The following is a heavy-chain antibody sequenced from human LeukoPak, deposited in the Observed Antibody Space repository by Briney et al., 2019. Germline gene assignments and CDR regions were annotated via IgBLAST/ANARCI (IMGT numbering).Heavy chain of an antibody. D-gene: IGHD6-6*01. V-gene: IGHV1-8*01. Sequence: GASVKVSXKASGYTFTSYDINWVRQATGQGLEWMGWMYPNSGNTGYAQKFQGRVTMTRNTSISTAYMELSSLRSEDTAVYYCARGYLAAREARGGWFDPWGQGTLVTVSS. CDR2: MYPNSGNT. CDR1: GYTFTSYD. CDR3: ARGYLAAREARGGWFDP. J-gene: IGHJ5*02.